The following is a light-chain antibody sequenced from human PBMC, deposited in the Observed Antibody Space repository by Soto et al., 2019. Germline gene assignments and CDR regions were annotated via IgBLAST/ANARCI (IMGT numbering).Light chain of an antibody. Sequence: EIVLTQSPGTLSLSPGERASLSCRASQSVTSSYLAWYHQKPRQAPRLLIYVASNRATGIPDRFSGSGSGTDVTLTMNSLEPEDFVVYYCQQYGSSPWTFGQGTKVEIK. V-gene: IGKV3-20*01. J-gene: IGKJ1*01. CDR2: VAS. CDR3: QQYGSSPWT. CDR1: QSVTSSY.